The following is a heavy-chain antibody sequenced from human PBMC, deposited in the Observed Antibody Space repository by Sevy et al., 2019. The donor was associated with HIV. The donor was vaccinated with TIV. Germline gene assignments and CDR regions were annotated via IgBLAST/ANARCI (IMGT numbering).Heavy chain of an antibody. D-gene: IGHD1-7*01. V-gene: IGHV3-13*01. Sequence: GGYLRLYCAASGFTFSSYDMHWVRQATGKGLVWVSAIGTAGDTYYPGSVKGRFTISRENAKNSLYLQMNSLRAGDTAVYYCARSITGTTFDYWGQGTLVTVSS. J-gene: IGHJ4*02. CDR1: GFTFSSYD. CDR3: ARSITGTTFDY. CDR2: IGTAGDT.